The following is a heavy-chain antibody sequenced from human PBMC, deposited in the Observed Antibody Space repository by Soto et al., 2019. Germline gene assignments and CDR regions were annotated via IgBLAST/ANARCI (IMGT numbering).Heavy chain of an antibody. CDR1: GFTFDDYG. CDR2: INWNGGST. CDR3: ARLYSSGWYGPGRY. J-gene: IGHJ4*02. V-gene: IGHV3-20*04. Sequence: GGSLRLSCAASGFTFDDYGMSWVRQAPGMGLEWVSGINWNGGSTGYADSVKGRFTISRDNAKNSLYLQMNSLRAEDTALYYCARLYSSGWYGPGRYWGQGTLVTVSS. D-gene: IGHD6-19*01.